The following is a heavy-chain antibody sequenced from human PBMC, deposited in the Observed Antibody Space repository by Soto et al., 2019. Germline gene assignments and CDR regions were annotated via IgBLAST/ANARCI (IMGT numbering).Heavy chain of an antibody. V-gene: IGHV3-7*01. CDR3: AREATNDYGDYEDYYYYYMDV. CDR1: GFSFNSYW. D-gene: IGHD4-17*01. J-gene: IGHJ6*03. CDR2: IKQDGSEK. Sequence: GGSLRLSCAASGFSFNSYWMSWVRQASGKGVEGVANIKQDGSEKYYVDSVKGRFTISRDNAKNSLYLQMNSLRAEDTAVYYCAREATNDYGDYEDYYYYYMDVWGKGTTVTVSS.